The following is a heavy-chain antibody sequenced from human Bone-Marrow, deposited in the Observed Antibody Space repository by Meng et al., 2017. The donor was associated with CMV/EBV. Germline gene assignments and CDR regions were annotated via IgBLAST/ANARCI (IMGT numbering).Heavy chain of an antibody. Sequence: LTCAASTFTVSSSYLSWVRQAPGKGLEWGSVIYSGGSTYYADSVKGRFTISRDNAKNSLYLQMNSLRAEDTALYYCARDFAPARDLPPMVRGVLLVGRGMDVWGQGTTVTVSS. J-gene: IGHJ6*02. CDR3: ARDFAPARDLPPMVRGVLLVGRGMDV. CDR2: IYSGGST. CDR1: TFTVSSSY. V-gene: IGHV3-53*01. D-gene: IGHD3-10*01.